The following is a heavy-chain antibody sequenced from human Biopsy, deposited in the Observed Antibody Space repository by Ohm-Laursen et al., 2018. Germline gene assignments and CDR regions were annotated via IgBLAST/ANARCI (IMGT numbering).Heavy chain of an antibody. D-gene: IGHD4-23*01. CDR1: GGSFTGHY. CDR3: ARGSNVYGGLYFPH. CDR2: ISYTGYT. J-gene: IGHJ1*01. V-gene: IGHV4-59*11. Sequence: TLSLTCTVSGGSFTGHYWSWIRQPPGKGLEWIGHISYTGYTSYKSSLKSRVTISLDTSKKHFSLRLTSLAAADTAVYYCARGSNVYGGLYFPHWGQGTLVTVSS.